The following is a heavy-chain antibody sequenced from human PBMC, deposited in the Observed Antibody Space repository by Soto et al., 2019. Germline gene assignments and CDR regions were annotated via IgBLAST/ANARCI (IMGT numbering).Heavy chain of an antibody. D-gene: IGHD4-17*01. CDR3: ARLNYGDYTYGGYNWFDP. CDR2: IYYSGST. J-gene: IGHJ5*02. Sequence: SETLSLTCTVSGGSISSYYWSWIRQPPGKGLEWIGYIYYSGSTNYNPSLKSRVTISVDTSKNQFSLKLSSVTAADTAVYYCARLNYGDYTYGGYNWFDPGGQGTLVTVSS. CDR1: GGSISSYY. V-gene: IGHV4-59*01.